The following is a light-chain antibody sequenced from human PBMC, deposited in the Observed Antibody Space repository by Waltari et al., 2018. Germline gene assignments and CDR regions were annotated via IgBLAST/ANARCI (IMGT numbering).Light chain of an antibody. CDR2: DVI. CDR3: CSYAGSYTVV. CDR1: TSVVGGYNF. Sequence: QSALTQPRSVSGPPGQSVTISCTGTTSVVGGYNFFPWYHKHPGKAPNLLIFDVIKRPSGVPDRFSGCKSCNTASLTITGLQAEDEADYYCCSYAGSYTVVFGGGTRLTVL. J-gene: IGLJ2*01. V-gene: IGLV2-11*01.